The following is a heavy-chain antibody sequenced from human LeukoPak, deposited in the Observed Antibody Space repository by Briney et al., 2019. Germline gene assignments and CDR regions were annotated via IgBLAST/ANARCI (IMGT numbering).Heavy chain of an antibody. D-gene: IGHD4-23*01. Sequence: GGSLRLSCAASGFTFDDYAMHWVRQAPGKGLEWVSGISWGSDSVVYADSVKGRFTISRDNAKNSLYLQMNSLRADDTALYYCAKDWSYGGNSWKYFGSWGQGILVTVSS. CDR1: GFTFDDYA. CDR3: AKDWSYGGNSWKYFGS. V-gene: IGHV3-9*01. CDR2: ISWGSDSV. J-gene: IGHJ4*02.